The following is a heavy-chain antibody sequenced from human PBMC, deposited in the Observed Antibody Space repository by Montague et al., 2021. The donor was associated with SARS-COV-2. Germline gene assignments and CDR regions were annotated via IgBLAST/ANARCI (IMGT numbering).Heavy chain of an antibody. D-gene: IGHD1-1*01. Sequence: SLRLSCVASGFTFNKHYMTWIRQAPGKGLEWVSDISPSGKTIYYRDSLKGRFTIASDNAKNSLYLQLTNLTADDTGIYFCAREEGRDDHLKTFDVWGPGTKVTVS. J-gene: IGHJ3*01. V-gene: IGHV3-11*01. CDR1: GFTFNKHY. CDR2: ISPSGKTI. CDR3: AREEGRDDHLKTFDV.